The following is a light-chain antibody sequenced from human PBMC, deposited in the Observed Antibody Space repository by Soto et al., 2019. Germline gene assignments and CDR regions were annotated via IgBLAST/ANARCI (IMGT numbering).Light chain of an antibody. CDR3: QQRSNWPSIT. J-gene: IGKJ5*01. Sequence: EIVLTQSPATLSLSPGERATLSCRASQSVSSYLAWYQQKPGQAPRLLIYDASNRATGIPARFSGSGSGTDFTLPISSLEPQDFAANYCQQRSNWPSITFGQGTRLEIK. CDR1: QSVSSY. V-gene: IGKV3-11*01. CDR2: DAS.